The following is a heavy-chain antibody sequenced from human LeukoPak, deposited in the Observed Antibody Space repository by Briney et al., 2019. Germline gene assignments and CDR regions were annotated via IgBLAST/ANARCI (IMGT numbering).Heavy chain of an antibody. J-gene: IGHJ5*02. CDR2: ISAYNGNT. Sequence: ASGKVSCKASGYTFTSYGISWVRQAPGQGLEWMGWISAYNGNTNHAQKLQGRVTMTTDTSTSTAYMELRSLRSDDTAVYYCAKVGATLDWWFDPWGQGTLVTVSS. CDR3: AKVGATLDWWFDP. CDR1: GYTFTSYG. V-gene: IGHV1-18*01. D-gene: IGHD1-26*01.